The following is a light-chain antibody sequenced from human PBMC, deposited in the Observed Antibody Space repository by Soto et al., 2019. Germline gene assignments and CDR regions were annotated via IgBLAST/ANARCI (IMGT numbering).Light chain of an antibody. CDR1: QSVRSNY. CDR3: QQYGGSPQT. CDR2: GAS. Sequence: EIVLTQSPGTLSLSPGERATLSCRASQSVRSNYLAWYQQKPGQAPRLLISGASSRATGISDRFSGSGSGTDFTLTISRLEPEDFAVYYCQQYGGSPQTFGQGTKVEIK. V-gene: IGKV3-20*01. J-gene: IGKJ1*01.